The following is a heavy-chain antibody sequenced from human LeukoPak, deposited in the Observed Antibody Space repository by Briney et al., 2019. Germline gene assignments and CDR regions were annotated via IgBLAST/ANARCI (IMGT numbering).Heavy chain of an antibody. Sequence: SETLSLTCAVSGGSISSGTYSWTWIRQPPGKGLEWIGYIYHSGSTYYNPSLKSRVTISVDRSKNQFSLKLSSVTAADTAVYYCARDLDIAAPHFDYWGQGTLVTVSS. D-gene: IGHD6-6*01. V-gene: IGHV4-30-2*01. J-gene: IGHJ4*02. CDR3: ARDLDIAAPHFDY. CDR1: GGSISSGTYS. CDR2: IYHSGST.